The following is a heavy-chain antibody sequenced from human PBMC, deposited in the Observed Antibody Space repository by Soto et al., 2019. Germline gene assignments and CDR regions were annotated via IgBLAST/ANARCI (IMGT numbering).Heavy chain of an antibody. CDR3: ARVWSSDYDILTGYVGVGWFDP. V-gene: IGHV4-61*01. J-gene: IGHJ5*02. CDR2: IYYSGST. Sequence: SETLSLTCTVSGGSASSGSYYWSWIRQPPGKGLEWIGYIYYSGSTNDNPSLKSRVTISVDTSKNQFSLKLSSVTAAATAVYYCARVWSSDYDILTGYVGVGWFDPWGQGTLVTVAS. D-gene: IGHD3-9*01. CDR1: GGSASSGSYY.